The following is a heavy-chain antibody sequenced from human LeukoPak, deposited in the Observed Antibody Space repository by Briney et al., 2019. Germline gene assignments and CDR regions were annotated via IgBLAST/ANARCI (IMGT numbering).Heavy chain of an antibody. CDR1: GDSVSSNSVA. CDR3: ARTLDGYIDY. D-gene: IGHD3-22*01. V-gene: IGHV6-1*01. Sequence: SQTLSLTCAISGDSVSSNSVAWHWIRQSPSRGLEWLGRTYYRSKWYSSYAVSVKSRITINPDTSKNQFSLHLNSVTPEDTAVYYCARTLDGYIDYWGQGTLVTVSS. CDR2: TYYRSKWYS. J-gene: IGHJ4*02.